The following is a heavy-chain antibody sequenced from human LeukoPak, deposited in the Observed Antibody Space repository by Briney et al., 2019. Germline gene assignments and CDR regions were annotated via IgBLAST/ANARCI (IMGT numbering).Heavy chain of an antibody. Sequence: GSLRLSCAASGFNFSSYAMSWVRQAPGKGLEWVSAISGSGGSTYYADSVKGRFTISRDNSKNTLYLQMNSLRAENTAVYYCAKDQPRITIFGVVTGGADFDYWGQGTLVTVSS. V-gene: IGHV3-23*01. D-gene: IGHD3-3*01. CDR1: GFNFSSYA. CDR2: ISGSGGST. J-gene: IGHJ4*02. CDR3: AKDQPRITIFGVVTGGADFDY.